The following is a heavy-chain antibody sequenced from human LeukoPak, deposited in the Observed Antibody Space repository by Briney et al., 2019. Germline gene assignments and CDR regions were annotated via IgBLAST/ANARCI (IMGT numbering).Heavy chain of an antibody. CDR2: IYTSGST. CDR3: AREALRIAARGNMDV. D-gene: IGHD6-6*01. CDR1: GGSISSYY. V-gene: IGHV4-4*07. Sequence: SETLSLTCTVSGGSISSYYWSWIRQPAGKGLEWIGRIYTSGSTNYNPSLKSRVTMSVDTSKNQFSLKLSSVTAADTAVYYCAREALRIAARGNMDVWGKGTTVTVSS. J-gene: IGHJ6*03.